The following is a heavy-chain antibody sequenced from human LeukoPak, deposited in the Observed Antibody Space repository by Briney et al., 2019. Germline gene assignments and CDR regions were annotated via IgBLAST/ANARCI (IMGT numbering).Heavy chain of an antibody. D-gene: IGHD3-22*01. Sequence: GGSLRLSCAASGFTVSSNYMSWVRQAPGKGLEWVSVIYSGGSTYYADSVKGRFTISRDNSKNTLYLQMSSLRAEDTAVYYCARDPSTDYYDSSGYLDYWGQGTLVTVSS. CDR3: ARDPSTDYYDSSGYLDY. CDR1: GFTVSSNY. CDR2: IYSGGST. V-gene: IGHV3-53*01. J-gene: IGHJ4*02.